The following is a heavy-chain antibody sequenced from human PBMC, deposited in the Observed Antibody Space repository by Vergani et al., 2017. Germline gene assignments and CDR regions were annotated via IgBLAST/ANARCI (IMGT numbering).Heavy chain of an antibody. J-gene: IGHJ2*01. Sequence: QVQLVESGGGVVQPGRSLRLSCAASGFTFSSYAMHWVRQAPGKGLEWVAVISYDGSNKYYADSVKGRFTISRDNAKNSLYLQMNSLRAEDTAVYYCARGLRLTSDYGDYSYWYFDLWGRGTLVTVSS. CDR1: GFTFSSYA. V-gene: IGHV3-30-3*01. CDR2: ISYDGSNK. CDR3: ARGLRLTSDYGDYSYWYFDL. D-gene: IGHD4-17*01.